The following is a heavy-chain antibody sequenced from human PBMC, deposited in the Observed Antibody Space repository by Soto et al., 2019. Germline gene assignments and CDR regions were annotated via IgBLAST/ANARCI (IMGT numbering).Heavy chain of an antibody. J-gene: IGHJ5*02. CDR2: IYHDGSNK. CDR3: ARGYRRIHWFDH. V-gene: IGHV3-33*01. D-gene: IGHD5-18*01. Sequence: QVLLVESGGGVVQPGRSLRLSCVASGFSFNTYGMHWVRQAPGKGLEWVALIYHDGSNKYYADSVKGRFTISRDNSKNTLYLQMDSLRAEDTAVYYCARGYRRIHWFDHWGQGSLVTVSS. CDR1: GFSFNTYG.